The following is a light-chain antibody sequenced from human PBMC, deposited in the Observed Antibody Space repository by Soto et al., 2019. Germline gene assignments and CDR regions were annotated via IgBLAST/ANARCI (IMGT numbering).Light chain of an antibody. Sequence: QSVLTQPPSVSAAPGQKVTISCSGSSSDFGSYKFVSWYQHHPGKVPKVIIYETSKRPSGVSDRFSGSKSGNTASLTISGLQAEDEADYYCFSFTSTNTHVFGSGTKVTVL. V-gene: IGLV2-23*01. CDR3: FSFTSTNTHV. CDR1: SSDFGSYKF. CDR2: ETS. J-gene: IGLJ1*01.